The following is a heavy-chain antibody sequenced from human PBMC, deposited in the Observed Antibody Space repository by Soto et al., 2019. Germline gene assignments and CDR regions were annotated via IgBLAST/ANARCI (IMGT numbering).Heavy chain of an antibody. CDR1: GGSISSSNYF. Sequence: SETLSLTCTVSGGSISSSNYFWGWIRQPPGKGLEWIGTIFYSGSTYYNPSLKSRVTISVDTSKNQFSLRLTSVTAADTALYYCARRYGWLYFDYWGQGSLVTVSS. CDR2: IFYSGST. D-gene: IGHD6-19*01. CDR3: ARRYGWLYFDY. V-gene: IGHV4-39*01. J-gene: IGHJ4*02.